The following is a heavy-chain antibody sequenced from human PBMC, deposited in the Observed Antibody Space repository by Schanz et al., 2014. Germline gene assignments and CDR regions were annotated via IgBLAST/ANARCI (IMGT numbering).Heavy chain of an antibody. V-gene: IGHV3-23*04. CDR3: AKGMGYCSGGTCYDCYYYGLDV. J-gene: IGHJ6*02. CDR1: GFTFNSYA. CDR2: LSGSGGST. D-gene: IGHD2-15*01. Sequence: VQLVESGGGVVQPGGSLRLSCAASGFTFNSYAMSWVRQAPGKGLEWVSALSGSGGSTYYADSVKGRFTISRDNSENTLYLQMNSLSADDTAVFYCAKGMGYCSGGTCYDCYYYGLDVWGQGTTVTVSS.